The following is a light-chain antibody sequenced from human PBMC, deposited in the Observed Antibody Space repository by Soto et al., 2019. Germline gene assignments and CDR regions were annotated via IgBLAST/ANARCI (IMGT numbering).Light chain of an antibody. J-gene: IGLJ3*02. CDR2: TNN. V-gene: IGLV1-47*02. CDR3: AAWDDSLSGQV. Sequence: QSVLTQPPSASGTPGQRVTIFCSGSSSNIGSNYVYWYQQLPGTAPTLLIYTNNQRPSGVPDRFSGSKSDTSASLAIGGLRSEDEADYYCAAWDDSLSGQVFGGGTQLTV. CDR1: SSNIGSNY.